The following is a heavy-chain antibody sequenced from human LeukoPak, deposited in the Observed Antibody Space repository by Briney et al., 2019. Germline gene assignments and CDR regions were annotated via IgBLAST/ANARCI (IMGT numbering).Heavy chain of an antibody. CDR2: ISGSGGST. D-gene: IGHD3-10*01. CDR3: ATARGFGESISYGMDV. J-gene: IGHJ6*02. Sequence: GGSLRLSCAASGFTFSSYAMSWVRQAPGKGLEWVSSISGSGGSTYFADSAKGRFTISRDSSKNTLYLQMNSLSDEDTAVYYCATARGFGESISYGMDVWGQGTTVTVSS. CDR1: GFTFSSYA. V-gene: IGHV3-23*01.